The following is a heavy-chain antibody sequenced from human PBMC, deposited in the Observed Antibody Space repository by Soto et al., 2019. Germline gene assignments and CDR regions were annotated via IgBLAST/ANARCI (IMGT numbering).Heavy chain of an antibody. V-gene: IGHV3-73*02. CDR3: NRLSSESGY. CDR1: GFTFSGSA. D-gene: IGHD6-6*01. J-gene: IGHJ4*02. Sequence: EVQLVESGGGLVQPGGSLKLSCAASGFTFSGSAMHWVRQASGKGLEWVGRIRSKANSYATAYAASVKGRFTISRDDSKNTTYLQMNSLKTEDTAVYYCNRLSSESGYWGQGTLVTVSS. CDR2: IRSKANSYAT.